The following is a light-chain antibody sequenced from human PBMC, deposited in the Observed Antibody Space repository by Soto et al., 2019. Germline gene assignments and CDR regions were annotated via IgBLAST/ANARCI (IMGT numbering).Light chain of an antibody. J-gene: IGKJ2*01. Sequence: EIVLTQSPGTLSLSPGERATLSCRASRSFASSYLAWYRQKPGQSPRLLIYASSTRAAGIPDRFSGRGSGTDFTLTISRLEPEDFAVYYCHQYGPSPPYTFGQGTKLEIK. CDR1: RSFASSY. CDR2: ASS. V-gene: IGKV3-20*01. CDR3: HQYGPSPPYT.